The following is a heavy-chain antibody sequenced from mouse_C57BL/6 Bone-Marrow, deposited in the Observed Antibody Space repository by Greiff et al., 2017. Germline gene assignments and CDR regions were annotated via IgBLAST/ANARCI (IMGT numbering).Heavy chain of an antibody. D-gene: IGHD2-3*01. J-gene: IGHJ4*01. V-gene: IGHV5-17*01. CDR1: GFTFSDYG. CDR3: ARSLLPYYYAMDY. CDR2: ISSGSSTI. Sequence: EVQGVESGGGLVKPGGSLKLSCAASGFTFSDYGMHWVRQAPGKGLEWVAYISSGSSTIYYADTVKGRFTISRDNAKNTLFLQMTSLRSEDTAMYYCARSLLPYYYAMDYWGQGTSVTVSS.